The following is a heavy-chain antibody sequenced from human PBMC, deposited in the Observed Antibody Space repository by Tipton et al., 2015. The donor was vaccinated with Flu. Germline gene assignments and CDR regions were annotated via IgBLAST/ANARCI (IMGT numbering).Heavy chain of an antibody. CDR2: IKSKTDGGTT. V-gene: IGHV3-15*01. Sequence: SLRLSCAASGFTFTDAWMTWVRQVSGKGLEWVGRIKSKTDGGTTDYVAPVKGRFTISRDDSKNTLFLQMNSLKSEDSAVYYCATVTFQPPYWGQGTLVTVFS. CDR1: GFTFTDAW. CDR3: ATVTFQPPY. J-gene: IGHJ4*02. D-gene: IGHD2-2*01.